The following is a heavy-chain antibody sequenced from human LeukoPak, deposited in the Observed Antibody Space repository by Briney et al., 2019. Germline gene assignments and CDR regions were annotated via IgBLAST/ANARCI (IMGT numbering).Heavy chain of an antibody. CDR1: GGSISSGAYY. CDR3: ARGAAGYSYG. CDR2: IYYSGGT. V-gene: IGHV4-31*03. J-gene: IGHJ4*02. Sequence: SQTLSLTCSVSGGSISSGAYYWTWIRQHPEKGLEWIGYIYYSGGTYYNPSLKSRVTISIDTSKNQFSLRLSSVTAADTAVYYCARGAAGYSYGWGQGTLVTVSS. D-gene: IGHD5-18*01.